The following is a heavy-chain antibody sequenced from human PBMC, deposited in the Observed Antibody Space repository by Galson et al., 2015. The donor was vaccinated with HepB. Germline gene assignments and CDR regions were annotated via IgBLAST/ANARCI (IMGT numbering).Heavy chain of an antibody. CDR3: ARARVRDSSCSFDY. Sequence: SLRLSCAASGFTFSSYSMNWVRQAPGKGLEWVSYISSSSSTIYYADSVKGRFTISRDNAKNSLYLRMNSLRDEDTAVYYCARARVRDSSCSFDYWGQGTLVTVSS. CDR1: GFTFSSYS. V-gene: IGHV3-48*02. D-gene: IGHD6-19*01. J-gene: IGHJ4*02. CDR2: ISSSSSTI.